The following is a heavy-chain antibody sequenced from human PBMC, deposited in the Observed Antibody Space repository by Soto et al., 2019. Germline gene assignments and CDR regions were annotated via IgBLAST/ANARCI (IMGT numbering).Heavy chain of an antibody. Sequence: PGGSLRLSCAASGFIFSNYAMFWFRQAPGKGLECVSTIYAAGGSKYYAGSVKGRFTISRDNSRDTLFLQMDSLRDEDTAMYFCAKDLIRGDGYEEPDCWGQGTLFGVSS. V-gene: IGHV3-23*01. CDR2: IYAAGGSK. CDR1: GFIFSNYA. D-gene: IGHD3-10*01. CDR3: AKDLIRGDGYEEPDC. J-gene: IGHJ4*02.